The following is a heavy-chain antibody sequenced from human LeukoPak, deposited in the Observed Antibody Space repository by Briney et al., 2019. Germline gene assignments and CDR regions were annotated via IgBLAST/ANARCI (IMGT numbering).Heavy chain of an antibody. V-gene: IGHV3-21*01. CDR2: ISSSRSYI. Sequence: NPGGSLRLSCAASGFTFSNYNMHWVRQAPGKGLEWVSSISSSRSYIYYADSVKGRFTISRDNAKNSLYLQMTSLRAEDTAVYYCARTGITVAPPFDYWGQGTLVTVSS. CDR3: ARTGITVAPPFDY. J-gene: IGHJ4*02. D-gene: IGHD4-23*01. CDR1: GFTFSNYN.